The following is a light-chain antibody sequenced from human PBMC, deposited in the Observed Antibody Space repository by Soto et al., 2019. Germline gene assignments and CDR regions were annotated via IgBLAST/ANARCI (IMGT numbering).Light chain of an antibody. CDR1: QSISSY. CDR2: AAS. J-gene: IGKJ4*01. V-gene: IGKV1-39*01. Sequence: DIQMTQSPSSLSASVGDRVTITCRASQSISSYLNWYQQKPGKAPKLLIYAASSLQSGVTSRFSGSGSGTDFTLTISSLQPEDFATYYCQQSYSTPLTVGGGTKVEI. CDR3: QQSYSTPLT.